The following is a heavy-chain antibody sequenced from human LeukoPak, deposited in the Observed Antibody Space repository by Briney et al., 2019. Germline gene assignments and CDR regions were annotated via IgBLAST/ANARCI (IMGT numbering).Heavy chain of an antibody. J-gene: IGHJ6*02. CDR1: GFTFSSYS. Sequence: GGSLRLSCAASGFTFSSYSMNWVRQAPGKGLEWVSYISSSSSTIYYADSVKGRFTISRDNAKNSLYLQMNSLRAEDTAVYYCARDGSLYCSSTSCRSGYYYYGMDVWGQGTTVTVSS. D-gene: IGHD2-2*01. CDR3: ARDGSLYCSSTSCRSGYYYYGMDV. CDR2: ISSSSSTI. V-gene: IGHV3-48*01.